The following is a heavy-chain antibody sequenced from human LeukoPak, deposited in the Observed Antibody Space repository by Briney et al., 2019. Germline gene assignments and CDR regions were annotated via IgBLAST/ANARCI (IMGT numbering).Heavy chain of an antibody. CDR2: INSDGSST. CDR1: GFTFSSYW. Sequence: GGSLRLSCAASGFTFSSYWMHWARQAPGKGLVWVSRINSDGSSTSYADSVKGRFTISRDNAKNTLYLQMNSLRAEDTAVYYCARDRGVGATPYYFDYWGQGTLVTVSS. V-gene: IGHV3-74*01. J-gene: IGHJ4*02. D-gene: IGHD1-26*01. CDR3: ARDRGVGATPYYFDY.